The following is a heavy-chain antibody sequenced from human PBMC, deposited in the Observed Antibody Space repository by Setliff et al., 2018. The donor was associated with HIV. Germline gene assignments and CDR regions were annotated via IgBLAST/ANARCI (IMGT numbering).Heavy chain of an antibody. CDR2: IDSNGRP. V-gene: IGHV4-61*08. CDR3: ARHSPSDY. Sequence: PSETLSLTCTVSGGSFRSGGYYWSWIRQHPGKGLEWIGDIDSNGRPNYNTSLNSRLTISVDTSKNQFSLKLSSVTAADTAVYYCARHSPSDYWGQGTLVTVSS. J-gene: IGHJ4*02. CDR1: GGSFRSGGYY.